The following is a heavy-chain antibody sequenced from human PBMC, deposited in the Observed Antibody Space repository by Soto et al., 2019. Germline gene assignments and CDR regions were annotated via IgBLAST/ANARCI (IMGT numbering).Heavy chain of an antibody. CDR1: GYTFINYY. Sequence: QEQLVQSGAEVKEPGASVKVSCKASGYTFINYYIHWVRQAPGQGLEWMAIINPMGGSTNYAQEFEGRVTLTSDTSTSTVYMELSSLTFEDTALFDCARDLAAGDLWGQGTLVTVSS. CDR2: INPMGGST. CDR3: ARDLAAGDL. V-gene: IGHV1-46*01. D-gene: IGHD6-13*01. J-gene: IGHJ5*02.